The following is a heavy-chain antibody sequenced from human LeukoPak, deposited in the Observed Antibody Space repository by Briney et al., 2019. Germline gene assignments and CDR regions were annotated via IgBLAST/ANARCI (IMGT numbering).Heavy chain of an antibody. J-gene: IGHJ4*02. CDR1: GFPVSRDW. D-gene: IGHD3-22*01. Sequence: VGSLRLSCATSGFPVSRDWMSWVRQAPEKGLEWVANIKQDGSAKYYKDSVKGRFTISRDTAKNSLYLQMNSLRAEDTAIYYCVRDRVLYYYDSIGYSDYWGQGTLVTVSS. CDR3: VRDRVLYYYDSIGYSDY. V-gene: IGHV3-7*05. CDR2: IKQDGSAK.